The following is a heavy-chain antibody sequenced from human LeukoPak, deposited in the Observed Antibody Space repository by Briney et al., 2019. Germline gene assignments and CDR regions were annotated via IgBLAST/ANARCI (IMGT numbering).Heavy chain of an antibody. CDR2: ILSDGSKE. J-gene: IGHJ4*02. V-gene: IGHV3-33*06. CDR3: AKDGGSGWFGDPAGGTHPYFDY. D-gene: IGHD3-10*01. Sequence: GGSLRLSCAASGFTFSSYGMHWVRQAPGKGLEWVAVILSDGSKEFYTDSVKGRFTISRDNSKNTLYLQMNSLRAEDTAVYYCAKDGGSGWFGDPAGGTHPYFDYWGQGTLVTVSS. CDR1: GFTFSSYG.